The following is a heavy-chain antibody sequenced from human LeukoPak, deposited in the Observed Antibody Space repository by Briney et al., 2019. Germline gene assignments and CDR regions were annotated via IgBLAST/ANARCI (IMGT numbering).Heavy chain of an antibody. CDR1: GFFFSSYN. CDR2: ISSSGRTI. Sequence: GGSLRLSCAASGFFFSSYNMNWVRQAPGKGLEWGSYISSSGRTIYYADSVKGRFTISRDNAKNPLYLQMNSLRAEDTALYYCARDLSVAGSFDSWGQGTLVTVSS. J-gene: IGHJ4*02. CDR3: ARDLSVAGSFDS. D-gene: IGHD6-19*01. V-gene: IGHV3-48*04.